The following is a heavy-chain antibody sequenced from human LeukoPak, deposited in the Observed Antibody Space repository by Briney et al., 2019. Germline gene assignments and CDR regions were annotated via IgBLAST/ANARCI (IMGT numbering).Heavy chain of an antibody. V-gene: IGHV1-8*01. D-gene: IGHD6-19*01. J-gene: IGHJ4*02. Sequence: ASVKASCKASGYTFTSYDINWVRQATGQGLEWMGWMNPNSGNTGYAQKFQGRVTMTRNTSISTAYMELSSLRSEDTAVYYCARGLHTQIPHSSGWDPFDYWGQGTLVTVSS. CDR2: MNPNSGNT. CDR3: ARGLHTQIPHSSGWDPFDY. CDR1: GYTFTSYD.